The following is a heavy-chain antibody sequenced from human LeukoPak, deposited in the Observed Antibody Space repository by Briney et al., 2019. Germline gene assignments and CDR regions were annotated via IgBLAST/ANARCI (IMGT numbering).Heavy chain of an antibody. CDR1: GDSVSGHY. J-gene: IGHJ3*01. CDR3: ARAPMAITTSASPDAFDF. Sequence: SETLSLTCTVSGDSVSGHYWSWIRQTPGKGLEWIGYVSYSGGTNYNPSLKRRVSISLDTSKNQFSLKLSSPAAADPAVYYCARAPMAITTSASPDAFDFWGQGRMVTVSP. V-gene: IGHV4-59*02. D-gene: IGHD3-22*01. CDR2: VSYSGGT.